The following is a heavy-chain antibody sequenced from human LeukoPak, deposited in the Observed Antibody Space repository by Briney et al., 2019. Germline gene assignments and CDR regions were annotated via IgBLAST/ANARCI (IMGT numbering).Heavy chain of an antibody. CDR1: GYIFTNYG. D-gene: IGHD3-22*01. Sequence: ASVKVSCKASGYIFTNYGISWVRQAPGQGLEWMGWISGDNDNTYYAQKYQGIVTMTTDTSTNTAYMELRSLRSDDTAVYYCARATSLGDSSGHYYADSWGQGTLVTVSS. J-gene: IGHJ5*01. CDR2: ISGDNDNT. V-gene: IGHV1-18*01. CDR3: ARATSLGDSSGHYYADS.